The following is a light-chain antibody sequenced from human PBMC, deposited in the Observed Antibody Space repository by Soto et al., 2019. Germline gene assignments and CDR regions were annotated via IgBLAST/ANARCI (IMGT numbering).Light chain of an antibody. J-gene: IGKJ4*01. CDR1: QSLRTK. CDR2: GAS. Sequence: EIGIPKSPSTLPISPGERAPLSCRASQSLRTKAAWYQQKPGQARRLLIYGASTRATGAPASCSGSGSGTDCTLIISILQAEHVAVYCWQQDKSLPLTFGGGAKVDI. V-gene: IGKV3-15*01. CDR3: QQDKSLPLT.